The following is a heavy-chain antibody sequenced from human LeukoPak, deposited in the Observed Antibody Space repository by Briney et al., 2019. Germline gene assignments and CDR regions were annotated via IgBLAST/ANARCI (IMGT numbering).Heavy chain of an antibody. CDR1: GFTFTISA. Sequence: GASVKVSCKASGFTFTISAMQWVRQARGQRLEWIGWIVVGSGNTNYAQKFQERVTITRDMSTSTAYMELSSLRSEDTAVYYCAAGGGIVGATTAFDIWGHGTMVTVSS. D-gene: IGHD1-26*01. V-gene: IGHV1-58*02. CDR3: AAGGGIVGATTAFDI. J-gene: IGHJ3*02. CDR2: IVVGSGNT.